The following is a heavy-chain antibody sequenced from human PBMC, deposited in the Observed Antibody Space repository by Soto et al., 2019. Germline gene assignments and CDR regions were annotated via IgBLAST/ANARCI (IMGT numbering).Heavy chain of an antibody. CDR1: GFTFDEYA. V-gene: IGHV3-9*01. CDR2: ISWNSGRI. D-gene: IGHD5-12*01. CDR3: ARGLGGYDPGRLDS. Sequence: EVHLVESGGGLVPPGRSLTLSCAASGFTFDEYAMHWVRQRPGKGLEAVSGISWNSGRIEYADSVKGRFTISRDNAKNSLYLQMNSLRAEDTAFYYCARGLGGYDPGRLDSWGQGTLVTVSS. J-gene: IGHJ4*02.